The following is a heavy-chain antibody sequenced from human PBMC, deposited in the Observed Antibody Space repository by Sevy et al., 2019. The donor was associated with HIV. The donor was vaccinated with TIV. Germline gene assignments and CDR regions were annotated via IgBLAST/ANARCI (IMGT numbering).Heavy chain of an antibody. J-gene: IGHJ4*02. V-gene: IGHV3-7*01. CDR1: GFDFNHHW. CDR3: ARLPTGLQSFNYLLSTYFDS. CDR2: IKQDGSET. D-gene: IGHD3-9*01. Sequence: GGSLRLSCAASGFDFNHHWMSWVRQVPQKGLEWVANIKQDGSETYYVDSLEGRFTISRDNAKNSLSLQINDLRAEDTAVYYCARLPTGLQSFNYLLSTYFDSWGQGTLVTVSS.